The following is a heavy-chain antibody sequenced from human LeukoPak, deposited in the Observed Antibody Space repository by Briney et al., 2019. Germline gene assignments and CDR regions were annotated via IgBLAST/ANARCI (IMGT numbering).Heavy chain of an antibody. CDR2: IKQDGSEK. D-gene: IGHD4-23*01. CDR3: ARADGVGVVTPYFQH. Sequence: GGSLRLSCAASGFAFSSYWMHWVRQAPGKGLEWVANIKQDGSEKYFVDSVKGRFTISRDNAKNSLYLQMNSLRAGDTAVYYCARADGVGVVTPYFQHWGQGTLVTVSS. CDR1: GFAFSSYW. V-gene: IGHV3-7*01. J-gene: IGHJ1*01.